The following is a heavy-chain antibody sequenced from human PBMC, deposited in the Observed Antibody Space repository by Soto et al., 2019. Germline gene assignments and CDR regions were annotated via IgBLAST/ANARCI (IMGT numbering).Heavy chain of an antibody. Sequence: QVQLVQSGAEVKKPGASVKVSCKASGYTFTSYDINWVRQATGQGLEWMGWMNPNSGNTGYAQKFQGRVTMTRNTSRSTVYMAVSRMRSEDAAVYTCAGEHSSGWSGYWGQGTLVTVSS. J-gene: IGHJ4*02. CDR2: MNPNSGNT. CDR1: GYTFTSYD. CDR3: AGEHSSGWSGY. D-gene: IGHD6-19*01. V-gene: IGHV1-8*01.